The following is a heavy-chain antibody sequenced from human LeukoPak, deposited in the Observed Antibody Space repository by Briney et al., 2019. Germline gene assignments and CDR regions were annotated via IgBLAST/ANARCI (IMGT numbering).Heavy chain of an antibody. CDR3: ARVEIYSYGT. CDR2: IYYSGST. CDR1: GGSISSSSYC. V-gene: IGHV4-39*01. Sequence: KPSETLSLTCSVSGGSISSSSYCWGWIRQPPGKGLEWIGSIYYSGSTYYNLSLKSRVTISVDTSKNQFSLKLSSVTAADTAVYYCARVEIYSYGTWGQGTLVTVSS. D-gene: IGHD5-18*01. J-gene: IGHJ5*02.